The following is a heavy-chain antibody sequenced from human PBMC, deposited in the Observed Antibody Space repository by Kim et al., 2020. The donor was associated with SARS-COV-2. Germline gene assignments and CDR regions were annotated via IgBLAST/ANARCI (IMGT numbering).Heavy chain of an antibody. V-gene: IGHV4-61*01. J-gene: IGHJ5*02. Sequence: SETLSLTCTVSGGSVSSGSYYWSWIRQPPGQGLGWIGYIYYSGSTNYNPSLKSRVTISVDTSKSQFSLKLSSVTAADTAVYYCIGRYFRGSWFGPRGQGTLVTVPS. CDR2: IYYSGST. D-gene: IGHD1-26*01. CDR3: IGRYFRGSWFGP. CDR1: GGSVSSGSYY.